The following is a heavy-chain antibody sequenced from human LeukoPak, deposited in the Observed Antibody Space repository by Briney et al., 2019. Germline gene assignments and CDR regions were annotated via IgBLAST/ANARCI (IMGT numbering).Heavy chain of an antibody. D-gene: IGHD2-15*01. J-gene: IGHJ6*03. V-gene: IGHV3-23*01. Sequence: GGSLRLSCAASGFTFSSYTFSTYAMSWVRQAPGKGLEWVSAVSGSGVSTYYADSVKGRFTISRDNSKNTLYLQMNGLRAEGTAAYYCAKGVEDSGIYYYYYMDVWGKGTTVTVSS. CDR1: GFTFSSYTFSTYA. CDR3: AKGVEDSGIYYYYYMDV. CDR2: VSGSGVST.